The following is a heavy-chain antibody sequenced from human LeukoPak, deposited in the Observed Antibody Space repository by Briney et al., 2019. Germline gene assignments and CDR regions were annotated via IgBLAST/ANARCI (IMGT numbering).Heavy chain of an antibody. Sequence: GGSLRLSCAASGFTFSSYAMSWVRQAPGKGLEWVSAISGSGGSTYYADSVKGRFTISRDNSKNTLYLQMNSLRAEDTTVYYCAKGEPYYYDSSGYSRYYFDYWGQGTLVTVSS. CDR2: ISGSGGST. CDR1: GFTFSSYA. V-gene: IGHV3-23*01. J-gene: IGHJ4*02. D-gene: IGHD3-22*01. CDR3: AKGEPYYYDSSGYSRYYFDY.